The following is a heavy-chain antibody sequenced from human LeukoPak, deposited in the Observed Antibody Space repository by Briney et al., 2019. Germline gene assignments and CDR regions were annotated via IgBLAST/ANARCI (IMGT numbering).Heavy chain of an antibody. J-gene: IGHJ5*02. CDR2: ISAYNGNT. V-gene: IGHV1-18*01. Sequence: ASVKVSCKASGYTFTSYGISWVRQAPGQGLEWMGWISAYNGNTNYAQKLQGRVTMTTDTSTSTAYMELRSLRSYDTAVYYCASTPLNEILFDHWGQGTLVTVSS. CDR3: ASTPLNEILFDH. CDR1: GYTFTSYG.